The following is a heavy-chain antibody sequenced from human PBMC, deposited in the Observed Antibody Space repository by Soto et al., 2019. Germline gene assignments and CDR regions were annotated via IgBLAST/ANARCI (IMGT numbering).Heavy chain of an antibody. CDR1: GFTFSSYA. J-gene: IGHJ3*02. D-gene: IGHD3-3*01. CDR3: AKGPRDYYFWSGSRDVLDI. V-gene: IGHV3-23*01. Sequence: GGSLRLSCAASGFTFSSYAMSWVRQAPGKGLEWVSAISGSGGSTYYADSVKGRFTISRDNSKNTLYLQMNSLRAEDTAVYYCAKGPRDYYFWSGSRDVLDIWGQGTMVTVSS. CDR2: ISGSGGST.